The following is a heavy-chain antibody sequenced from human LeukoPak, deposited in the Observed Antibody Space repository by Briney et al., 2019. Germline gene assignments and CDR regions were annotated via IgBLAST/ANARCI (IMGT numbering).Heavy chain of an antibody. CDR2: ISYDGSNK. CDR3: ARAHRYCSSTSCYPGY. Sequence: GGSLRLSCAASGFTFSSYAMQWVRQAPGKGLEWVAVISYDGSNKYYADSVKGRFTISRDNSKNTLYLQMNSLRAEDTAVYYCARAHRYCSSTSCYPGYWGQGTLVTVSS. CDR1: GFTFSSYA. J-gene: IGHJ4*02. V-gene: IGHV3-30-3*01. D-gene: IGHD2-2*01.